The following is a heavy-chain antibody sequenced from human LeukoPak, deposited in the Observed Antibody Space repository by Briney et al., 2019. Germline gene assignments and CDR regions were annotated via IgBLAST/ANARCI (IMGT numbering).Heavy chain of an antibody. CDR2: INQDGSEK. CDR3: ARDGYSSGWYYYYYMDV. V-gene: IGHV3-7*01. Sequence: GGSLRLSCAASGFTFSNYWMSWVRQAPGKGLEWVANINQDGSEKYYVDSVKGRFTISRDNAKNSLYLQMNSLRAEDTAVYYCARDGYSSGWYYYYYMDVWGKGTTVTVSS. D-gene: IGHD6-19*01. CDR1: GFTFSNYW. J-gene: IGHJ6*03.